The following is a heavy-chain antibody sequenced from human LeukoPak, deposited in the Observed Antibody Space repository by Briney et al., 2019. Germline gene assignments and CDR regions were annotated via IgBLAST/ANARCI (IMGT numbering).Heavy chain of an antibody. CDR1: GFTFSSYW. J-gene: IGHJ6*02. CDR3: ARTTSIAAAGWRFYYYYGMDV. Sequence: PGGSLRLSCAASGFTFSSYWMGWVRQAPGKGPEWVANIKQDGSEKYYVDSVKGRFTISRDNAKNSLYLQMNSLRAEDTAVYYCARTTSIAAAGWRFYYYYGMDVWGQGTTVTVSS. D-gene: IGHD6-13*01. CDR2: IKQDGSEK. V-gene: IGHV3-7*01.